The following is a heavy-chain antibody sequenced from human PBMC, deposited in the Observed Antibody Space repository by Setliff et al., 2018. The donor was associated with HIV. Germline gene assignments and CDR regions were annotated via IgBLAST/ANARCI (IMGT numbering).Heavy chain of an antibody. D-gene: IGHD3-9*01. CDR3: ALADGLRSFDWVYYYYMDV. Sequence: GASVKVSCKASGYTFTDYYMHWVRQAPGQGLEWMGWINPNSGGTNYAQKFQGRVTMTRDTSINTVYMELSRLRSDDTAVYSCALADGLRSFDWVYYYYMDVWGKGTTVTVSS. CDR1: GYTFTDYY. V-gene: IGHV1-2*02. J-gene: IGHJ6*03. CDR2: INPNSGGT.